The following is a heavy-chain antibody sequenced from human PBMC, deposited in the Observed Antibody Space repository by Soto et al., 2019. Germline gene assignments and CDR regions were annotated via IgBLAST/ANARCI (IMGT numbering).Heavy chain of an antibody. CDR1: GYTFTNYG. CDR3: ARTKNDILTDSYTNYLDS. V-gene: IGHV1-18*01. Sequence: ASVKVSCKASGYTFTNYGLTWVRQAPGQGPEWVGWISAYNGNTHYAQKLQGRVAMTTDTSTSTAYMELRSLSSDDTAVYYCARTKNDILTDSYTNYLDSWGQGTPVTVSS. D-gene: IGHD3-9*01. J-gene: IGHJ4*02. CDR2: ISAYNGNT.